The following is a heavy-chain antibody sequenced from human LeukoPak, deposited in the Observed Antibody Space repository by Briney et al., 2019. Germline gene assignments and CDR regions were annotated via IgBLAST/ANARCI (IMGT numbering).Heavy chain of an antibody. V-gene: IGHV3-30*04. J-gene: IGHJ4*02. D-gene: IGHD2-2*02. Sequence: GGSLRLSCAASGFTFSTFAIHWVRQAPGKGLEWVAVISYDGSSKYYADSVKGRFTISRDNSKNTLYLQMNSLGAEDTAVYSCARGYCTSSSCYNDYWGQGTLVTVSS. CDR3: ARGYCTSSSCYNDY. CDR1: GFTFSTFA. CDR2: ISYDGSSK.